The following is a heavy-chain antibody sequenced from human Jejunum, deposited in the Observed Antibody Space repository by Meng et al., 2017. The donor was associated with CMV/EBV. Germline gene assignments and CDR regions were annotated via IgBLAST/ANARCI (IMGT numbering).Heavy chain of an antibody. CDR1: GFTFSSYN. CDR3: ARDIDH. J-gene: IGHJ5*02. V-gene: IGHV3-21*01. CDR2: ISSSSRYI. Sequence: EVQLVDSGGGLVKPGGSLGLSCIGSGFTFSSYNMNWVRQAPGKGLEWVSSISSSSRYINYADSVKGRSTISRDNAKNSLYLQMNSLRVEDTAIYYCARDIDHWGQGTLVTVSS.